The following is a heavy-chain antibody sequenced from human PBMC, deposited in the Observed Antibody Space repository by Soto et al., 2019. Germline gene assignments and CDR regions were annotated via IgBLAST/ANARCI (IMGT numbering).Heavy chain of an antibody. CDR2: ISAYNGNT. Sequence: GASVKVSCKASGYTFTSYGISWVRQAPGQGLEWMGWISAYNGNTNYAQKLQGRVTMTTDTSTSTAYMELRSLRSDDTAVYYCARRSGGNYYYYYGMDVWGQGTTVTVSS. J-gene: IGHJ6*02. D-gene: IGHD2-15*01. V-gene: IGHV1-18*01. CDR1: GYTFTSYG. CDR3: ARRSGGNYYYYYGMDV.